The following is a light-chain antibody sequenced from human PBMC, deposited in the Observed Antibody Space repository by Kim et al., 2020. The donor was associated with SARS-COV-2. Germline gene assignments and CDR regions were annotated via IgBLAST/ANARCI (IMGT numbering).Light chain of an antibody. V-gene: IGLV2-11*01. CDR3: YSYAGTYTLRV. CDR2: DVS. Sequence: QSVTISCTGTRSDIGAYNYVSWFQHHPGKAPRLMIYDVSKRPSGVPARFSGSKSGNTASLTVSGLQAEDEADYYCYSYAGTYTLRVFGGGTQLTVL. J-gene: IGLJ3*02. CDR1: RSDIGAYNY.